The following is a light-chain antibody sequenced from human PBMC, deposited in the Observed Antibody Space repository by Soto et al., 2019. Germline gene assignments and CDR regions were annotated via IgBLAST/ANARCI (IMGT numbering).Light chain of an antibody. CDR3: QKYDTSQFT. CDR2: DAS. V-gene: IGKV1-27*01. CDR1: QDISNY. J-gene: IGKJ3*01. Sequence: DIQMTQSPASLSASVGDRVTITCRASQDISNYLAWYQQKLGGFPKLLIYDASTLPSGVPSRFSGRGSGTDFTLTISGLQPEDVATYYCQKYDTSQFTLGPGTKVDI.